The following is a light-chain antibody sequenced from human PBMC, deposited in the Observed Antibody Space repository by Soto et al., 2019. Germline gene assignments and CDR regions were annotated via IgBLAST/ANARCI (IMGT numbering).Light chain of an antibody. CDR2: GAS. V-gene: IGKV3-20*01. J-gene: IGKJ1*01. CDR1: QSVSSSY. CDR3: QQYGSSPRA. Sequence: IVLTQSPGTLYLSPGERATLSCRASQSVSSSYLAWYQQKPGQAPRLHIHGASSRATAIPARFSGSGSGTDFTLTISRLEPEDFAVYYCQQYGSSPRAFGQGTKVEIK.